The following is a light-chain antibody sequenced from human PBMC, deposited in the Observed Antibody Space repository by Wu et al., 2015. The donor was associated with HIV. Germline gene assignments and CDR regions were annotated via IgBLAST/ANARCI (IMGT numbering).Light chain of an antibody. CDR1: RSVSSA. CDR3: QQRSNSPLT. Sequence: EIVMTQSPATLSVSPGERATLSCRASRSVSSAVAWYQQKPGQAPRLLIYDASNRATGIPARFTGGGSGTDYSLTISSLEPEDSAVYYCQQRSNSPLTFGQGTRLEIK. J-gene: IGKJ5*01. V-gene: IGKV3-11*01. CDR2: DAS.